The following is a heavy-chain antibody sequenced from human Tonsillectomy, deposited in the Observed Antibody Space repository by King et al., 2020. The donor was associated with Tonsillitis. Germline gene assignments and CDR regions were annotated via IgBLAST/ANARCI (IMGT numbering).Heavy chain of an antibody. D-gene: IGHD5-24*01. CDR3: AKRRRDGYRRRDRANSGMDV. Sequence: VQLVESGGGVVQPGRSLRLSCAASGFIFSDYGMHWVRQAPGKGLEWVAIISYDGSDKYYADSVKGRFTISRDNSKNMLDLQMNSLRAEDTAVYYCAKRRRDGYRRRDRANSGMDVWGQGTTVTVSS. CDR1: GFIFSDYG. J-gene: IGHJ6*02. CDR2: ISYDGSDK. V-gene: IGHV3-30*18.